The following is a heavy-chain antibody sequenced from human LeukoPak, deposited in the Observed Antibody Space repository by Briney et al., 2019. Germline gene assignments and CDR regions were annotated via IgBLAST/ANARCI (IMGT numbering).Heavy chain of an antibody. CDR1: GGSFSGYY. CDR3: ARGSGYEWTNWFDP. J-gene: IGHJ5*02. V-gene: IGHV4-34*01. D-gene: IGHD5-12*01. Sequence: PSETLSLTCAVYGGSFSGYYWSWIRQPPGKGLEWIGEINHSGSTNYNPSLKTRVTISVDTSKNQFSLKLSSVTAADTAVYYCARGSGYEWTNWFDPWGQGTLVTVSS. CDR2: INHSGST.